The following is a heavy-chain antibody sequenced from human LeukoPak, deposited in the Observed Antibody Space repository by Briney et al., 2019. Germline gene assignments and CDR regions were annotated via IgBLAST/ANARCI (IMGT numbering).Heavy chain of an antibody. CDR2: IYYSGST. Sequence: SETLSLTCTVSGGSISSSSYFWSWIRQPPGKGLEWIGYIYYSGSTNYNPSLKSRVTISVDTSKNQFSLKLSSVTAADTAVYYCARVGGTAMVPDYWGQGTLVTVSS. D-gene: IGHD5-18*01. J-gene: IGHJ4*02. CDR1: GGSISSSSYF. V-gene: IGHV4-61*01. CDR3: ARVGGTAMVPDY.